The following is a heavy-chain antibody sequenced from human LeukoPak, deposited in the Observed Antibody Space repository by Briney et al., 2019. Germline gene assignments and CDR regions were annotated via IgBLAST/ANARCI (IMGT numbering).Heavy chain of an antibody. D-gene: IGHD5-24*01. CDR3: ARDNGDGSTWRDPYYFDY. CDR2: IIPIFGTA. J-gene: IGHJ4*02. CDR1: GGTFSSYA. V-gene: IGHV1-69*05. Sequence: SVKVSFKASGGTFSSYAISWVRQAPGQGLEWMGGIIPIFGTANYAQKFQGRVTITTDESTSTAYMELSSLRSEDTAVYYCARDNGDGSTWRDPYYFDYWGQGTLVTVSS.